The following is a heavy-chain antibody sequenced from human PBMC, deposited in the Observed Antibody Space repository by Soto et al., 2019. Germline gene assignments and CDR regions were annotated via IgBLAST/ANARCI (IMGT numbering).Heavy chain of an antibody. D-gene: IGHD3-22*01. Sequence: QVQLVESGGGVVQPGRSLRLSCAASGFIFSSYAMHWVRQAPGKGLEWVAVISYDGSNKYYADSVKGRFTISRDNSKNTLYLQMNSLRAEDTAVYYCARDPSYYYDSSGLPFYYWGQGTLVTVSS. V-gene: IGHV3-30-3*01. CDR3: ARDPSYYYDSSGLPFYY. CDR1: GFIFSSYA. CDR2: ISYDGSNK. J-gene: IGHJ4*02.